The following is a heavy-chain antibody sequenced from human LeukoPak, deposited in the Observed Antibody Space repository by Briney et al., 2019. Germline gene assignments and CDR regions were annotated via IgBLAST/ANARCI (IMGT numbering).Heavy chain of an antibody. J-gene: IGHJ4*02. CDR1: GSTFSSYA. Sequence: GGSLRLSCAASGSTFSSYAMSWVRQAPGEGLEWVSAISGSGGSSSYADSVRGRFTISRDNSNNMLYLQMNSLRAEDTAVYYCAKPLRDAGSFNYPYFDFWGQGTLVTVSS. D-gene: IGHD5-24*01. CDR2: ISGSGGSS. CDR3: AKPLRDAGSFNYPYFDF. V-gene: IGHV3-23*01.